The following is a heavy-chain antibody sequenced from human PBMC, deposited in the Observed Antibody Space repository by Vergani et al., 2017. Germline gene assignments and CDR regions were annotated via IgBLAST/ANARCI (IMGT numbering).Heavy chain of an antibody. CDR1: GYTFTGYF. V-gene: IGHV1-2*02. J-gene: IGHJ6*03. CDR2: INSNTGGT. CDR3: ARRFCSSSSCYTGYYYYFYMDV. Sequence: QVQLVQSGAEVKKPGASVKVSCKASGYTFTGYFMHLVRQAPGQGLEWMGWINSNTGGTNYAQKFQDRVTMTRDTSISTAYMEVSRLRSDDTAVYYCARRFCSSSSCYTGYYYYFYMDVWGKGTPVTVSS. D-gene: IGHD2-2*02.